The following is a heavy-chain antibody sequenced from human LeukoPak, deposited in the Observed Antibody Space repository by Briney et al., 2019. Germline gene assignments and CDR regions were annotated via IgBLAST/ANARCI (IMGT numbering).Heavy chain of an antibody. CDR2: MYYSGST. D-gene: IGHD6-13*01. CDR1: GGSISSYY. V-gene: IGHV4-59*01. J-gene: IGHJ4*02. CDR3: ARDRSPSWYYF. Sequence: PSETLSLTCTVSGGSISSYYLGWIRQSPGKGLEWIGHMYYSGSTNYNPSLKSRVTISVDASKNQFSLRLSSVTAADTAVYYCARDRSPSWYYFWGQGTLVTVSS.